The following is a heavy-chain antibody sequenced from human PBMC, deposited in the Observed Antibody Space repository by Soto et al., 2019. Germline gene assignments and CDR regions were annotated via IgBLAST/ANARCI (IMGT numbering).Heavy chain of an antibody. D-gene: IGHD6-13*01. CDR2: ISGSGGST. V-gene: IGHV3-23*01. CDR3: ASGYSSSWFSIGRKGPSFFDY. Sequence: GGSLRLSCAASGFTFSSYAMSWVRQAPGKGLEWVSAISGSGGSTYYAYSVKGRFTISRDNSKNTLYLLMNSLRAEDTAVYYCASGYSSSWFSIGRKGPSFFDYWGQGTLVTVSS. J-gene: IGHJ4*02. CDR1: GFTFSSYA.